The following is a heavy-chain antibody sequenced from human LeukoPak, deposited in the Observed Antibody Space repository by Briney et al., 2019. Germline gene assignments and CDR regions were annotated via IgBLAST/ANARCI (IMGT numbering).Heavy chain of an antibody. J-gene: IGHJ4*02. V-gene: IGHV1-2*02. CDR3: ARGGDITTFGVAHFDY. Sequence: ASVKVSCKASGYTFTGYYMHWVRQSPGQGLECMGWINPNSGGTNYPQMFQGRVTMTRDTSINTAYMELSSLRSDDTAVYYCARGGDITTFGVAHFDYWGQGTLVTVSS. D-gene: IGHD3-3*01. CDR2: INPNSGGT. CDR1: GYTFTGYY.